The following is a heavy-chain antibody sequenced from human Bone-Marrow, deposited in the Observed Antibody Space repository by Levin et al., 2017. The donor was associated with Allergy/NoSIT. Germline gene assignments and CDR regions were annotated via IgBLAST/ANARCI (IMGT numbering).Heavy chain of an antibody. CDR3: ARDVSNYYYYSGMDV. V-gene: IGHV4-59*01. CDR1: GGSLNTFY. CDR2: IYYSGTT. Sequence: SSETLSLTCTVSGGSLNTFYWSWIRQPPGKGLEWIGHIYYSGTTNYNPSLESRVTISLDASKNQFSLRLTSVTAADTAVYYCARDVSNYYYYSGMDVWGQGTTVTVSS. J-gene: IGHJ6*02.